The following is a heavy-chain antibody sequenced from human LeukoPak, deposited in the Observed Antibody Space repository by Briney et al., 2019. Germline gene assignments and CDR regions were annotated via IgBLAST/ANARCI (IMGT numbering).Heavy chain of an antibody. D-gene: IGHD4-23*01. CDR1: GFTFSSYA. V-gene: IGHV3-23*01. CDR3: AKDLPTPYFDY. Sequence: GGSLRLSCAASGFTFSSYAMSWVRQAPGKGLEWVSAISGSGGGTYYADSVKGRFTISRDNSKNMVFLQMNSLRAEDTAVYYCAKDLPTPYFDYWGQGTLVTVSS. CDR2: ISGSGGGT. J-gene: IGHJ4*02.